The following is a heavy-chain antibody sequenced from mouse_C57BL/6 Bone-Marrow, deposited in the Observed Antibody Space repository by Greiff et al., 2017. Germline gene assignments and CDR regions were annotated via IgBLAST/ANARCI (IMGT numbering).Heavy chain of an antibody. D-gene: IGHD2-4*01. CDR2: LYPGSGNT. J-gene: IGHJ2*01. V-gene: IGHV1-76*01. Sequence: QVQLKESGAELVRPGASVKLSCKASGYTFTDYYIHWVKQRPGQGLEWIARLYPGSGNTYYNEKFKGKATLTAEKSSSTAYMQLSSLSSEDSAVYFCARYDYDGFDYWGQGTTLTVSS. CDR3: ARYDYDGFDY. CDR1: GYTFTDYY.